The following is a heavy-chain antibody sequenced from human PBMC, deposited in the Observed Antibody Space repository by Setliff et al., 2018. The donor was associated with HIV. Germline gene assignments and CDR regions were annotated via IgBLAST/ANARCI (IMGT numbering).Heavy chain of an antibody. V-gene: IGHV3-7*05. J-gene: IGHJ4*02. Sequence: PGGSLRLSCAASGFTFSSYWMSWVRQAPGKGLEWVANIKQDGSEKYYADSVKGRFTISRDNSKNTLYLQMNSLRAEDTAVYYCARQVTGNTKVRHFDYWGQGTLVTVSS. D-gene: IGHD1-7*01. CDR1: GFTFSSYW. CDR2: IKQDGSEK. CDR3: ARQVTGNTKVRHFDY.